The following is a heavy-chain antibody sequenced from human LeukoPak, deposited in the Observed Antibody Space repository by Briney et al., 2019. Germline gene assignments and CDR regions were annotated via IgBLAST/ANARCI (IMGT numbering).Heavy chain of an antibody. CDR2: ISAYNGNT. J-gene: IGHJ5*02. CDR3: ARDLAIVLSNWFDP. V-gene: IGHV1-18*01. CDR1: GYTFTSYG. D-gene: IGHD3-22*01. Sequence: ASVKVSCKASGYTFTSYGISWVRQAPGQGLEWMGWISAYNGNTNYAQKLQGRVTMTTDTSTSTAYMELRSLRSDDTAVYYCARDLAIVLSNWFDPWGQGTLVTVSS.